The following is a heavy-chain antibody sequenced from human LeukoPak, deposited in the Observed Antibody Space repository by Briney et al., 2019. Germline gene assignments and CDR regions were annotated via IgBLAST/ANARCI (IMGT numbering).Heavy chain of an antibody. V-gene: IGHV4-4*07. D-gene: IGHD6-6*01. CDR2: IYTSGST. CDR3: ARGRYSSSSPTYYYYYMDV. Sequence: SETLSLTCTVSGGSISSYYWSWIRQPAGKGLEWIGRIYTSGSTNYNPSLKSRVTMSVDTSKNQFSLKLSSVTAADTAAYYCARGRYSSSSPTYYYYYMDVWGKGTTVTVSS. J-gene: IGHJ6*03. CDR1: GGSISSYY.